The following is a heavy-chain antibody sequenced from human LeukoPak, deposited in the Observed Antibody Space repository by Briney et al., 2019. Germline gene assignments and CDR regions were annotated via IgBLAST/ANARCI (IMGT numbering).Heavy chain of an antibody. D-gene: IGHD6-19*01. CDR1: GGSINSFY. V-gene: IGHV4-59*01. CDR2: IYYCGST. Sequence: PSETLSLTCTVSGGSINSFYWGWIRQPPGMGLEWVGYIYYCGSTNYNPSLRSRVTVSVDTSKKQFSLRLNSVTPADTAVYYCARLDAASGWYDAFDIWGRGTMVTVSS. J-gene: IGHJ3*02. CDR3: ARLDAASGWYDAFDI.